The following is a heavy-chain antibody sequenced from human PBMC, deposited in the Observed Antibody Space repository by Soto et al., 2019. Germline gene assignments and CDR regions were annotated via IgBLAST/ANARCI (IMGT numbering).Heavy chain of an antibody. CDR1: GYSFTSYW. CDR2: IYPGDSDT. Sequence: GESLKISCKGSGYSFTSYWIGWVRQMPGKGLEWMGIIYPGDSDTRYSPSFQDQVTISADKSISTAYLQWSSLKASDTAMYYCARHVTTSYYYYGMDVWGQGTTVTVSS. V-gene: IGHV5-51*01. J-gene: IGHJ6*02. D-gene: IGHD4-17*01. CDR3: ARHVTTSYYYYGMDV.